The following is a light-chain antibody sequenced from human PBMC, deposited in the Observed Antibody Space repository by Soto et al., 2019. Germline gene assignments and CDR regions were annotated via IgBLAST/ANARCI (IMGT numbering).Light chain of an antibody. CDR1: QSVSSK. J-gene: IGKJ1*01. V-gene: IGKV3-15*01. CDR3: QQYNNWHTWT. Sequence: EIVITQSPATLSVSPGDGATLSCRASQSVSSKLAWYQQKPGQAPRLLIYDASTRATGIPDRFSGSGSETEFTLTISSLQSADYAIYYCQQYNNWHTWTFGQGTKVDIK. CDR2: DAS.